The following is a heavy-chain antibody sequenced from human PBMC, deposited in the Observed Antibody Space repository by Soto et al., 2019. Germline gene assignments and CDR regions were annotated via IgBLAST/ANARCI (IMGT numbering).Heavy chain of an antibody. V-gene: IGHV1-8*01. J-gene: IGHJ3*02. D-gene: IGHD3-3*01. CDR3: AINPYDFWSGYSDAFDI. CDR2: MNPNGGNT. Sequence: ASVKVSCKASGYTFTSYDINWVRQATGQGLEWMGWMNPNGGNTGYAQKFQGRVTMTRNTSISTAYMELSSLRSEDTAVYYCAINPYDFWSGYSDAFDIWGQGTMVTVSS. CDR1: GYTFTSYD.